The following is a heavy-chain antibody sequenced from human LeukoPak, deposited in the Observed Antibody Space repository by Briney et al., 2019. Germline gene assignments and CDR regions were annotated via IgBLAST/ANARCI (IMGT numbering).Heavy chain of an antibody. CDR3: ARDNNWNYFAAAIVV. D-gene: IGHD1-7*01. Sequence: GGSLRLSCAASGFNFDDYGMHWVRQAPGKGLEWVANIKQDGSEKYYVDSVKGRFTISRDNAKNSLYLQMNSLRAKDTAVYYCARDNNWNYFAAAIVVWGQGTLVTVSS. V-gene: IGHV3-7*01. J-gene: IGHJ4*02. CDR2: IKQDGSEK. CDR1: GFNFDDYG.